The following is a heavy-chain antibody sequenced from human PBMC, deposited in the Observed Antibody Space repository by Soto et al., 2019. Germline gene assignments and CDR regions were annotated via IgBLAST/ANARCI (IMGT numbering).Heavy chain of an antibody. CDR2: IYYSGST. J-gene: IGHJ4*02. CDR1: GGSISSGGYY. D-gene: IGHD4-17*01. V-gene: IGHV4-31*03. CDR3: ARQMTLRWLRFVY. Sequence: QVQLQESGPGLVKPSQTLSLTCTVSGGSISSGGYYWSRIRQHPGKGLEWIGYIYYSGSTYYNPSLKSRVTISVDTCKNQFSLKLSSVTAADTAVYYCARQMTLRWLRFVYWGQGTLVTVSS.